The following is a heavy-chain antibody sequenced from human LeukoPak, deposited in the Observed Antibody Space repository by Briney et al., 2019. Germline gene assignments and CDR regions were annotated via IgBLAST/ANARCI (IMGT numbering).Heavy chain of an antibody. Sequence: ASVKVSCKASGYTFTSYDINWVRQAAGQGLEWMAWMNPKSNNIGYAQKFQGRVTITRNTSISTAYMELSSLRSEDTAVYYCARSGDYYYMDVWGKGTTVTVSS. V-gene: IGHV1-8*03. CDR2: MNPKSNNI. J-gene: IGHJ6*03. D-gene: IGHD1-26*01. CDR1: GYTFTSYD. CDR3: ARSGDYYYMDV.